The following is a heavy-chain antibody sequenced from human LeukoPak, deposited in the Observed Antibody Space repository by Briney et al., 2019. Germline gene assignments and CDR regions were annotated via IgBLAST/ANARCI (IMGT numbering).Heavy chain of an antibody. CDR1: GFTFCSYA. D-gene: IGHD1-26*01. Sequence: RGSLRLSCAASGFTFCSYAMSWVRQAPGEGLEWVSAISGSGARTSYAASVKGRFTISRDTSKHTVYLQMNSLRAEDTAIYYCAKDMGEDGSYYLHYWGQGTLVTVSS. J-gene: IGHJ4*02. V-gene: IGHV3-23*01. CDR3: AKDMGEDGSYYLHY. CDR2: ISGSGART.